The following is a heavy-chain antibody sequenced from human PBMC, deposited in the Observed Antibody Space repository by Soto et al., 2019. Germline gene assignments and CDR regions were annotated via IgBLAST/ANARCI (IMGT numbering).Heavy chain of an antibody. CDR3: TGATYLDY. CDR1: GFSFNSYA. CDR2: IGGAGDST. J-gene: IGHJ4*02. V-gene: IGHV3-23*01. Sequence: EVQLLESGGGLVQPGGSLRLSCAASGFSFNSYAMSWVRQAPGKGLEWVSHIGGAGDSTYYADSVKGRFTISRDNSKKTVYLQMESLRAEDTAVNYCTGATYLDYWGQGTLVTVSS.